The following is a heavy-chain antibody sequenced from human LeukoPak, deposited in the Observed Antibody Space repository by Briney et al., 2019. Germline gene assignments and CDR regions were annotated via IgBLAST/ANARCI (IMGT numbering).Heavy chain of an antibody. Sequence: PGGSLRLSCAASGFTFSSYAMSWVRQAPGKGLEWVSAISGSGGSTYYADSVKGRFTISRDNSKNTLYLQMNSLRAEDTAVYYCAKGGSRGSAATAFDYWGQGTLVTVSS. CDR3: AKGGSRGSAATAFDY. J-gene: IGHJ4*02. V-gene: IGHV3-23*01. D-gene: IGHD2-15*01. CDR1: GFTFSSYA. CDR2: ISGSGGST.